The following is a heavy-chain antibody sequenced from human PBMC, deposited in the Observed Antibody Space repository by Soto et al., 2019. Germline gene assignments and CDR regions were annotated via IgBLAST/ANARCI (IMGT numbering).Heavy chain of an antibody. D-gene: IGHD6-19*01. Sequence: QVQLVQSGAEVKKPGASVKVSCKASGYTFTSYGISWVRQAPGQGLEWMGWISAYNGNTNYAQKLQGGVTMTTGTSTSTAYMELRSLRSDDTAVYFCAGDPTAIAVAMIDAFAIWGQGTMVTVSS. V-gene: IGHV1-18*01. CDR3: AGDPTAIAVAMIDAFAI. J-gene: IGHJ3*02. CDR2: ISAYNGNT. CDR1: GYTFTSYG.